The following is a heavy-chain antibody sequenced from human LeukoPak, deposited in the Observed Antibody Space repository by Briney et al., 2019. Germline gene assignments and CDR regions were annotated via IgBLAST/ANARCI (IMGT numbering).Heavy chain of an antibody. Sequence: GEFLKISCKGSGYSFTSYWIGWVRQMPGEGLEWMGIIYPGDSDTRCSPSFQGQVTISADKSISTAYLQWSSLKASDTAMYYCARRTTMVRGVFDYWGQGTLVTVSS. D-gene: IGHD3-10*01. V-gene: IGHV5-51*01. J-gene: IGHJ4*02. CDR2: IYPGDSDT. CDR3: ARRTTMVRGVFDY. CDR1: GYSFTSYW.